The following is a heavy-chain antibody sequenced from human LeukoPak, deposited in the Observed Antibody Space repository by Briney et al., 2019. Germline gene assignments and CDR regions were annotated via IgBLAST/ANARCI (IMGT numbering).Heavy chain of an antibody. J-gene: IGHJ3*01. CDR3: VAWGNSGNS. V-gene: IGHV3-7*01. CDR2: IKQDGSEK. Sequence: GGSLRLSCAASGFTFSSYWMSWVRQAPGKGLEWVANIKQDGSEKYYVDFVKGRFTISRDNAKNSLYLQMNGLRAEDTAVYYCVAWGNSGNSWGQGTMVIVSS. D-gene: IGHD1-26*01. CDR1: GFTFSSYW.